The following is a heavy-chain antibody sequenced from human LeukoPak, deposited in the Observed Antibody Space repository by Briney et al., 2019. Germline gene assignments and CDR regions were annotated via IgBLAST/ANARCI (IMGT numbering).Heavy chain of an antibody. CDR2: ISAYNGNT. CDR1: GYTFTSYG. V-gene: IGHV1-18*01. D-gene: IGHD1-26*01. Sequence: ASVKVSCKASGYTFTSYGISWVRRAPGQGLEWMGWISAYNGNTNYAQKLQGRVTMTTDTSTSTAYMELRSLRSEDTAVYYCARDYSGSNLYYFDYWGQGTLVTVSS. CDR3: ARDYSGSNLYYFDY. J-gene: IGHJ4*02.